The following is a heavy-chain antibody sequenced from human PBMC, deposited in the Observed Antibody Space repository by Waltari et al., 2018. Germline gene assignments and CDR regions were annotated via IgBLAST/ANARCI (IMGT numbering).Heavy chain of an antibody. Sequence: QVQLVESGGGVVQPGRSLRLSCAASGFTFSSYGMHWVRQAPGKGLEWVAVIWYDGSNKYYADSVKGRFTISRDNSKNTLYLQMNSLRAEDTAVYYCAKGESGSYREYFQHWGQGTLVTVSS. CDR2: IWYDGSNK. CDR1: GFTFSSYG. CDR3: AKGESGSYREYFQH. D-gene: IGHD1-26*01. J-gene: IGHJ1*01. V-gene: IGHV3-33*06.